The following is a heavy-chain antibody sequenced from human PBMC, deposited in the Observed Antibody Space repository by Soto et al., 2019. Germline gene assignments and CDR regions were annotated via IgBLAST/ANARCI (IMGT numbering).Heavy chain of an antibody. CDR2: VFYTGSI. CDR3: ARSDSGTFYAYDT. V-gene: IGHV4-59*01. D-gene: IGHD1-26*01. J-gene: IGHJ5*02. Sequence: SETLSLTCTVSGGSICSYHLSWIRQSPGKGLEWIGYVFYTGSIKYNPALMRRVTISVDTSKNQLSLKLSSVSAADKGWDYCARSDSGTFYAYDTWGQGRLVTVSS. CDR1: GGSICSYH.